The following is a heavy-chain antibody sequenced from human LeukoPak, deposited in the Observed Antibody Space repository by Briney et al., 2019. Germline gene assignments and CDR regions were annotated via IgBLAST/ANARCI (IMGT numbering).Heavy chain of an antibody. CDR3: VRGGTAMDVDY. CDR1: RYTFTSYY. Sequence: GASVKVSCKASRYTFTSYYMHWVRQAPGQGLEWMGIINPSGGSTSYAQKFQGRVTMTRDTSTSTVYMELSSLRSEDTAVYYCVRGGTAMDVDYWGQGTLVTVSS. CDR2: INPSGGST. V-gene: IGHV1-46*01. J-gene: IGHJ4*02. D-gene: IGHD5-18*01.